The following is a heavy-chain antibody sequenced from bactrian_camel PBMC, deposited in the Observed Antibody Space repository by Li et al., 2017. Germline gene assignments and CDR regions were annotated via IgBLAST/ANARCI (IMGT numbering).Heavy chain of an antibody. Sequence: HVQLVESGGGSVQPGGSLRLSCVASGNIYSRPRMGWFRQGPGKEREGVAAIDVGSGATYYAGSVKGRFTISQNDAKNTLYLQMNSLEPEDTAMYYCAARTQSGRPPWPLKVFGYQFWGRGTQVTVST. J-gene: IGHJ4*01. CDR2: IDVGSGAT. CDR3: AARTQSGRPPWPLKVFGYQF. CDR1: GNIYSRPR. V-gene: IGHV3S54*01. D-gene: IGHD1*01.